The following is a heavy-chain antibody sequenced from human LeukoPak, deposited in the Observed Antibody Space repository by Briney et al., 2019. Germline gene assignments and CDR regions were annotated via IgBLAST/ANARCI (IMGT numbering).Heavy chain of an antibody. CDR2: IYYSGST. Sequence: PSETLSLTCAVYGGSFSGYFWTWIRQPPGKGLEWIGYIYYSGSTNYNPSLKSRVTISVDTSKNQFSLKLSSVTAADTAVYYCARRRGYSSGWSDYWGQGTLVTVSS. J-gene: IGHJ4*02. CDR3: ARRRGYSSGWSDY. D-gene: IGHD6-19*01. V-gene: IGHV4-59*12. CDR1: GGSFSGYF.